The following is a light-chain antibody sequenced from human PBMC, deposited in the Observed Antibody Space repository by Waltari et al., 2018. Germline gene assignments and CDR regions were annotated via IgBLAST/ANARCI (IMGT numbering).Light chain of an antibody. CDR3: QQLNSYPHS. J-gene: IGKJ3*01. V-gene: IGKV1-9*01. CDR2: AAS. CDR1: QGISSY. Sequence: IQLTQSPSSLSASVGDRVTITCRASQGISSYLAWYQQKPGKAPELLIYAASTLQSGVPSRFSGSGSGTDFTLTISSLQPDDFATYYCQQLNSYPHSFGPGTKVDVK.